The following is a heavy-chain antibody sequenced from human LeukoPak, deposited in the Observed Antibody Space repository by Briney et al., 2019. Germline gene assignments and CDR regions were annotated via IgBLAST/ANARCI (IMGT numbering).Heavy chain of an antibody. V-gene: IGHV4-61*08. D-gene: IGHD3-10*01. CDR2: IYYSGST. J-gene: IGHJ4*02. CDR3: ARERGYGSGSYPDY. Sequence: SETLSLTCAVSGGSISSGGYYWSWIRQHPGKGLEWIGYIYYSGSTNYNPSLRSRVTISVDTSKNQFSLKLSSVTAADTAVYYCARERGYGSGSYPDYWGQGTLVTVSS. CDR1: GGSISSGGYY.